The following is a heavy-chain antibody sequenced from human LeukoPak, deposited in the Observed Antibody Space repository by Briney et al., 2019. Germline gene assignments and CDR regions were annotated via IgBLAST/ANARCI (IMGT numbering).Heavy chain of an antibody. Sequence: EGSLRLSCAASGFTFNNYGMNWVRQAPGKGLEWVSFIRNDGTDKYYAASVKGRFTISRYNSKNTMYLQMNSLRGEDTAVYYCAKTNTELGKNWFDPWGHGTLVIVSS. V-gene: IGHV3-30*02. CDR3: AKTNTELGKNWFDP. J-gene: IGHJ5*02. D-gene: IGHD7-27*01. CDR2: IRNDGTDK. CDR1: GFTFNNYG.